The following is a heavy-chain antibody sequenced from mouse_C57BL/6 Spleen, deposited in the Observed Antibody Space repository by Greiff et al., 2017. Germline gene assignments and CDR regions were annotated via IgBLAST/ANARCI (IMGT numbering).Heavy chain of an antibody. V-gene: IGHV1-42*01. J-gene: IGHJ4*01. Sequence: EVKLQESGPELVKPGASVKISCKASGYSFTGYYMNWVKQSPEKSLEWIGEINPSTGGTTYNQKFKAKATLTVDKSSSTAYMQLKSLTSEDSAVYYCARVDSSGYEAMDYWGQGTSVTVSS. CDR3: ARVDSSGYEAMDY. CDR2: INPSTGGT. D-gene: IGHD3-2*02. CDR1: GYSFTGYY.